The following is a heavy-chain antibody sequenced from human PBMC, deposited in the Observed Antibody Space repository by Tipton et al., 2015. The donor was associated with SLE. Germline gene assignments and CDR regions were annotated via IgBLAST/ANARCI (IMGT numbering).Heavy chain of an antibody. J-gene: IGHJ4*01. Sequence: SLRLSCAASGFTFSSYAMHWVRQAPGKGLEWVAVISYDGSNKYYADSVKGRFTISRENSKNTLYLQMNSLRAEDTAVYYCAKVYDSSGYRDYWGHGPLVTVSS. V-gene: IGHV3-30-3*01. CDR1: GFTFSSYA. D-gene: IGHD3-22*01. CDR2: ISYDGSNK. CDR3: AKVYDSSGYRDY.